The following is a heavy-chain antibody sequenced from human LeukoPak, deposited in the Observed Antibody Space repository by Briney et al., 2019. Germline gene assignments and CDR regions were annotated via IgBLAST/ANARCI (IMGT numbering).Heavy chain of an antibody. CDR3: ARGPRCSGGSCYSVRVDP. J-gene: IGHJ5*02. V-gene: IGHV4-34*01. CDR1: GGSFSGYY. Sequence: SETLSLTCAVYGGSFSGYYWSWIRQPPGKGLEWLGEINHSGSTNYNPSLKSRVTISVDTSKNQFSLKLSSVTAADTAVYYCARGPRCSGGSCYSVRVDPWGQGTLVTVSS. CDR2: INHSGST. D-gene: IGHD2-15*01.